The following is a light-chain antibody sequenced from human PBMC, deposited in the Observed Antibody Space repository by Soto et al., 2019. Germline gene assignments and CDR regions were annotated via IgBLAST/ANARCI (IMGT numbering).Light chain of an antibody. CDR1: QSVSSN. CDR2: GAS. CDR3: QQYNNWSRT. J-gene: IGKJ3*01. Sequence: EIVMTQSPATLSVSPGERATLSCRASQSVSSNLAWYQQKPGQAPRLLIYGASTRAPGIPARVSRGGSGTEFTLSIRSLQSEDLAVYYCQQYNNWSRTFGHGTKVDIK. V-gene: IGKV3-15*01.